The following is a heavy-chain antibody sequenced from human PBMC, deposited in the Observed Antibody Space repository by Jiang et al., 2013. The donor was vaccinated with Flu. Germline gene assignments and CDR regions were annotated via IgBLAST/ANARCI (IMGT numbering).Heavy chain of an antibody. Sequence: LLKPSETLSLTCAVYGGSFSGYYWSWIRQPPGKGLEWIGEITHSGSTNYNPSLKSRVTISVDTSKNQFSLKLSSVTAADTAVYYCARRITTLEVVMRPYPSDSFDIWGQGTMVIVSS. CDR1: GGSFSGYY. V-gene: IGHV4-34*01. CDR2: ITHSGST. CDR3: ARRITTLEVVMRPYPSDSFDI. D-gene: IGHD3-22*01. J-gene: IGHJ3*02.